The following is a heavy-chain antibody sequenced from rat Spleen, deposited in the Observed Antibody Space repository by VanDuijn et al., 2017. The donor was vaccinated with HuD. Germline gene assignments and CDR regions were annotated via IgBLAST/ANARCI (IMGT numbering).Heavy chain of an antibody. J-gene: IGHJ2*01. CDR3: ARFPIYYYSALFDY. CDR1: GYSITSNYR. D-gene: IGHD1-1*01. V-gene: IGHV3-3*01. CDR2: ISYSGST. Sequence: EVQLQESGPGLVKPSQSLSLTCSVTGYSITSNYRWNWIRKFPGNKLEWMGYISYSGSTNYNPSLRSRISITRDTSKNQFFLQLNSVTTEDTATYYCARFPIYYYSALFDYWGQGVTVTVSS.